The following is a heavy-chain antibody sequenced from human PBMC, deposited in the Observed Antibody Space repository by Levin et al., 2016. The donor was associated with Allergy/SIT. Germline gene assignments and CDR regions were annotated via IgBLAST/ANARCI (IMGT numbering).Heavy chain of an antibody. CDR2: IYSGGNI. D-gene: IGHD6-13*01. V-gene: IGHV4-4*07. Sequence: SETLSLTCSVSGGSMSGYYWNWIRQPAGKGLEWIGRIYSGGNINYSPSLKSRVTISADKSKNQFSLKLSSVTAADTAVYYCARSWGNSWHTPLGYWGQGTLVPVSS. J-gene: IGHJ4*02. CDR3: ARSWGNSWHTPLGY. CDR1: GGSMSGYY.